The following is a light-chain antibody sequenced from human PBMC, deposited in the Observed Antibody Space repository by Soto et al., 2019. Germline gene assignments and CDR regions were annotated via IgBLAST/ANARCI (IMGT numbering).Light chain of an antibody. CDR1: SSDVGSYNL. CDR3: CSYADSSRIYV. CDR2: EGS. J-gene: IGLJ1*01. V-gene: IGLV2-23*01. Sequence: QSALTQPASVSGSPGQSITISCTGTSSDVGSYNLVSWYQQQPGKAPKLMIYEGSKRPSGISNRFSGSKSGNTASLTISGLQAEDEAQYYCCSYADSSRIYVFGSGTKVTVL.